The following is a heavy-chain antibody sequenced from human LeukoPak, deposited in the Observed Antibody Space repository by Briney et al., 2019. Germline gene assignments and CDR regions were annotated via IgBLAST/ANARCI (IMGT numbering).Heavy chain of an antibody. Sequence: GASVKVSCKASGFTFTSSAVQWVRQARGQRLEWIGWIVVGSGNTNYAQKLQERVTITRDMSTSTAYMELSSQRSEDTAVYYCAVALYYYDSSGYQVGWFDPWGQGTLVTVSS. CDR1: GFTFTSSA. CDR2: IVVGSGNT. D-gene: IGHD3-22*01. J-gene: IGHJ5*02. V-gene: IGHV1-58*01. CDR3: AVALYYYDSSGYQVGWFDP.